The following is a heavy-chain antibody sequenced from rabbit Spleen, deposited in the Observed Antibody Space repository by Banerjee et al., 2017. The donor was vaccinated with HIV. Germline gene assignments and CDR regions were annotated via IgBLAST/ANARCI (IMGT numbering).Heavy chain of an antibody. Sequence: LEESGGELVKPGASLTLTCRASGFSFSSSDYMCWVRQAPGKGLEWISCIEAGSSGFTYFATWAKGRFTISRTSSTTVTLRMTSLTAADRAAYFCARDLVGVIGWNFYLWGPGTLVTVS. CDR1: GFSFSSSDY. V-gene: IGHV1S40*01. J-gene: IGHJ4*01. D-gene: IGHD1-1*01. CDR2: IEAGSSGFT. CDR3: ARDLVGVIGWNFYL.